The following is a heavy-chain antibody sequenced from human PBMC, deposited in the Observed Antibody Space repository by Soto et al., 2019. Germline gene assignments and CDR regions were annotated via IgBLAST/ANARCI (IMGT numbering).Heavy chain of an antibody. J-gene: IGHJ3*02. CDR1: GGSISSYY. CDR3: ARDRGGELLMRAFDI. V-gene: IGHV4-59*01. CDR2: IYYSGST. Sequence: SETLSLTCTVSGGSISSYYWSWIRQPPGKGLEWIGYIYYSGSTNYNPSLKSRITISVDTSKNQFSLKLSSVTAADTAVYYCARDRGGELLMRAFDIWGQGTMVPVSS. D-gene: IGHD1-7*01.